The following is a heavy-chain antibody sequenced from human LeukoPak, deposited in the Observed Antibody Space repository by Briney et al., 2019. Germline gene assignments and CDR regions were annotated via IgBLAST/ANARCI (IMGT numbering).Heavy chain of an antibody. J-gene: IGHJ4*02. D-gene: IGHD6-6*01. Sequence: SETLSLTCAVYGGSFSGYYWSWIRQPPGKGLEWIGYIYYSGSTNYNPSLKSRVTISVDTSKNQFSLKLSSVTAADTAVYYCARDIGPSIAAGDWGQGTLVTVSS. V-gene: IGHV4-59*01. CDR2: IYYSGST. CDR1: GGSFSGYY. CDR3: ARDIGPSIAAGD.